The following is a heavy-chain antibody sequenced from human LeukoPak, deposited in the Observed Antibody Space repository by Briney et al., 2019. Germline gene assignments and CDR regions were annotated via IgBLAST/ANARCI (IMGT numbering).Heavy chain of an antibody. V-gene: IGHV3-23*01. D-gene: IGHD1-14*01. CDR1: GXTFSSYA. CDR3: ATEPRNYYYYYMDV. CDR2: ISGSGGST. J-gene: IGHJ6*03. Sequence: GGSLRLSCAASGXTFSSYAMSWVRQAPGKGLEWVSAISGSGGSTYYADSVKGRFTISRDNSKNTLYLQMNSLRAEDTAIYYCATEPRNYYYYYMDVWGKGTTVTVSS.